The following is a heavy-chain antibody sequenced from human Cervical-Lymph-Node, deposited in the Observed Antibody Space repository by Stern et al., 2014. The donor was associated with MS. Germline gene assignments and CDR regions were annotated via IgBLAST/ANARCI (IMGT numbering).Heavy chain of an antibody. J-gene: IGHJ3*02. CDR1: GFTFTSSA. CDR3: AAEPMYYSDSVGAFDI. Sequence: QLVESGPEVKKPGTSVKVSCKASGFTFTSSAVQWVRQARGQRLEWIGWIVVGSGNTNYAQKFQERVTITRYMSTSTAYMELSSLRSEDTAVYYCAAEPMYYSDSVGAFDIWGQGTMVTVSS. D-gene: IGHD3-22*01. CDR2: IVVGSGNT. V-gene: IGHV1-58*01.